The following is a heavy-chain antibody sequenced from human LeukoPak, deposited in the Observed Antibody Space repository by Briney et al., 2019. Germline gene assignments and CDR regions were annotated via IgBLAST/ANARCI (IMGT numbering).Heavy chain of an antibody. Sequence: PSQTLSLTCTVSGGSISSGGYYWSWIRQPPGKGLEWIGYIYYSGSTNYNPSLKSRVTISVDTSKNQFSLKLSSVTAADTAVYYCARISTAYYDFWSGYQLNWFDPWGQGTLVTVSS. J-gene: IGHJ5*02. CDR2: IYYSGST. CDR1: GGSISSGGYY. CDR3: ARISTAYYDFWSGYQLNWFDP. V-gene: IGHV4-61*08. D-gene: IGHD3-3*01.